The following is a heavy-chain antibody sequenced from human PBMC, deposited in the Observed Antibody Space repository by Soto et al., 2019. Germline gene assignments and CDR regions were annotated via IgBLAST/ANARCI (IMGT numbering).Heavy chain of an antibody. CDR1: GFTFSSYA. D-gene: IGHD5-12*01. CDR2: ISSNGGST. CDR3: VKEGNVDSGYDYRYYFDY. Sequence: GGSLRLSCSASGFTFSSYAMHWVRQAPGKGLEYVSAISSNGGSTYYADSVKGIFTISRDNSKNTLYLQMSSLRAEDTAVYYCVKEGNVDSGYDYRYYFDYWGQGTLVTVSS. J-gene: IGHJ4*02. V-gene: IGHV3-64D*08.